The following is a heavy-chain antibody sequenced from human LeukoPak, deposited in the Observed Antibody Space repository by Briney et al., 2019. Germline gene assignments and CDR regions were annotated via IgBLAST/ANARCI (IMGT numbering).Heavy chain of an antibody. J-gene: IGHJ4*02. D-gene: IGHD2-2*01. CDR2: IYTSGST. CDR3: ARQPLPYFVVVPVTTLYYFDY. V-gene: IGHV4-4*07. Sequence: PSETLSLTCTVSGGSISSYYWSWIRQPAGKGLEWIGRIYTSGSTNYNPSLKSRVTMSVDTSKNQFSLKLSSVTAADTAVYYCARQPLPYFVVVPVTTLYYFDYWGQGTLVTVSS. CDR1: GGSISSYY.